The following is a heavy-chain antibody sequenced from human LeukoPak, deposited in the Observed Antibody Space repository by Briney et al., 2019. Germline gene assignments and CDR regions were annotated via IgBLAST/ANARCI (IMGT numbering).Heavy chain of an antibody. V-gene: IGHV4-59*08. CDR1: GGSISSYY. CDR3: ARHSQEMEQQLPFVNFDL. CDR2: IYYSGST. J-gene: IGHJ2*01. Sequence: KPSETLSLTCTVSGGSISSYYWSWIRQPPGKGLEWIGYIYYSGSTNYNPSLKSRVTISVDTSKNQFSLKLSSVTAADTAVYYCARHSQEMEQQLPFVNFDLWGRGTLVTVSS. D-gene: IGHD6-13*01.